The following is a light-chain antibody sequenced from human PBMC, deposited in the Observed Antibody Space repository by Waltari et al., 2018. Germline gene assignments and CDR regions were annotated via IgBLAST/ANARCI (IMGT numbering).Light chain of an antibody. Sequence: QSALTQPASVSGSPGQSITLSCTGTSRDVASYNLVSWYQQYPGKAPRLVIYEVFKRPASVSSRFSGSKSGSTASLTISGVQAEDEATYYCSSYAGRSILIFGGGT. V-gene: IGLV2-23*02. CDR1: SRDVASYNL. J-gene: IGLJ2*01. CDR3: SSYAGRSILI. CDR2: EVF.